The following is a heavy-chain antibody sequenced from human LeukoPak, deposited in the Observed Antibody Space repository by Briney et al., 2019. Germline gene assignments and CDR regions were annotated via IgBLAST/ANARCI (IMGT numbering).Heavy chain of an antibody. Sequence: QSGGSLRLSCAASGFTFSNYAMSWVRQAPGKGLEWVSLISGSGADTWYADSVTGRFTISRDNSKNTLYLQMNSLRAEDTAIYYCAKSSYDILTGFDYWGQGTLVTVSS. CDR1: GFTFSNYA. D-gene: IGHD3-9*01. CDR2: ISGSGADT. V-gene: IGHV3-23*01. J-gene: IGHJ4*02. CDR3: AKSSYDILTGFDY.